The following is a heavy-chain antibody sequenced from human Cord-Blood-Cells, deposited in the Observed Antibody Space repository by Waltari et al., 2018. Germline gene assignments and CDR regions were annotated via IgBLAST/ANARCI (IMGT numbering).Heavy chain of an antibody. CDR2: IYYSGST. CDR1: GGSISSSSYY. D-gene: IGHD2-2*01. Sequence: QLQLQESGPGLVKPSETLSLTCTVPGGSISSSSYYWGWIRQPPGKGLEWIGSIYYSGSTSYNPAVRSRVTISVDTSKNQFSLKLSSVTAADTAVYYCARHRDIVVVPAAFDYWGQGTLVTVSS. J-gene: IGHJ4*02. V-gene: IGHV4-39*01. CDR3: ARHRDIVVVPAAFDY.